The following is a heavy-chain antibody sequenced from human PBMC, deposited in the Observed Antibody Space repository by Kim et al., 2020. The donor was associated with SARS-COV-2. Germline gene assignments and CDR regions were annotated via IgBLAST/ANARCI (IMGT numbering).Heavy chain of an antibody. CDR2: INAGNGNT. CDR3: ARLAGVAPIAAAATARRGYYFDY. D-gene: IGHD6-13*01. CDR1: GYTFTSYA. J-gene: IGHJ4*02. V-gene: IGHV1-3*01. Sequence: ASVKVSCKASGYTFTSYAMHWVRQAPGQRLEWMGWINAGNGNTKYSQKFQGRVTITRDTSASTAYMELSSLRSEDTAVYYCARLAGVAPIAAAATARRGYYFDYWGQGTLVTVSS.